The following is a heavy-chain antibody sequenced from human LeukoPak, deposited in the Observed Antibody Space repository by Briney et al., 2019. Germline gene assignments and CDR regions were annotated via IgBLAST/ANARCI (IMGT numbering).Heavy chain of an antibody. CDR1: RFTFSSYE. CDR2: ISGSGIK. V-gene: IGHV3-48*03. CDR3: ARDVFHLMITFGGVIVHWFDP. J-gene: IGHJ5*02. D-gene: IGHD3-16*02. Sequence: GSLRLSCAASRFTFSSYEMNWVRQAPGKGLEWVSYISGSGIKHYADSVKGRFTISRDNAKNSLYLQMNSLRVEDTAVYYCARDVFHLMITFGGVIVHWFDPWGQGTLVTVSS.